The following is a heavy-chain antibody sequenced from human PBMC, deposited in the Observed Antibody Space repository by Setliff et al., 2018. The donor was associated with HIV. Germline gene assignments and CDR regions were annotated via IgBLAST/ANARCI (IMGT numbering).Heavy chain of an antibody. CDR3: TIHTDLDY. D-gene: IGHD5-18*01. CDR1: GFTFSPYG. J-gene: IGHJ4*02. CDR2: ISYDGSNK. Sequence: PGGSLRLSCAASGFTFSPYGMHWVRQAPGKGLEWVAVISYDGSNKYYADSLKGRFTISRDNSKNTLYLQMNSLKTEDTAVYYCTIHTDLDYWGQGTLVTVSS. V-gene: IGHV3-30*03.